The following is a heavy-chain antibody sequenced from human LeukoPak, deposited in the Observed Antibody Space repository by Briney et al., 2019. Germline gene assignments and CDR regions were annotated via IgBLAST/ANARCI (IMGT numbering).Heavy chain of an antibody. D-gene: IGHD4-17*01. J-gene: IGHJ4*02. V-gene: IGHV3-7*01. Sequence: GGSLRLSCVGSGFRFSDYDMNWVRQAPGKGLEWVASIKEDGSEKFYVDFVKGRFTISRDNSRNTLYLQMSSLRTEDTALYYCARRLRFGDYLPDFWGQGTLVSVSS. CDR2: IKEDGSEK. CDR3: ARRLRFGDYLPDF. CDR1: GFRFSDYD.